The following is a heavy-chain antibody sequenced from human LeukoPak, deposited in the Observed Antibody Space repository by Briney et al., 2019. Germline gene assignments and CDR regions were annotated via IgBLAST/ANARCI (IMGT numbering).Heavy chain of an antibody. CDR1: GFTFSSSA. Sequence: GGSLRLSCAASGFTFSSSAMHWVRQAPGKGLEWVAVASYDGSNKYYAGSVKGRFTISRDNSKNTLHLQMNSLRPEDTAVYYCARGGSGWYFDYWGQGALVTVSS. V-gene: IGHV3-30*04. J-gene: IGHJ4*02. CDR3: ARGGSGWYFDY. D-gene: IGHD6-19*01. CDR2: ASYDGSNK.